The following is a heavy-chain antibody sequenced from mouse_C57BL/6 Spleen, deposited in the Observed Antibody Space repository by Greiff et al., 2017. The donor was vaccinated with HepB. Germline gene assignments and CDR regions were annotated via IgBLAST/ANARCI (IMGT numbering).Heavy chain of an antibody. CDR1: GFTFSSYT. CDR3: ARTGDYDEVAY. J-gene: IGHJ3*01. Sequence: EVQVVESGGGLVKPGGSLKLSCAASGFTFSSYTMSWVRQTPEKRLEWVATISGGGGNTYYPDSVKGRFTISRDNAKNTLYLQMSSLRSEDTALYYCARTGDYDEVAYWGQGTLVTVSA. CDR2: ISGGGGNT. D-gene: IGHD2-4*01. V-gene: IGHV5-9*01.